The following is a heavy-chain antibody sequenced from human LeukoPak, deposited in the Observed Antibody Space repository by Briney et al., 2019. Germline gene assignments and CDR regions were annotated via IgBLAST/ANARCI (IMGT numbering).Heavy chain of an antibody. Sequence: GASVKVSCKASRYTFTDYYMHWVRQAPGHGFEWMGWINPNDGDTNYAQKFQGRVTMTRDTSISTAHMEVSRLRSDDTAVYYCARANFLYCSSTTCLFDYWGQGTLVTVSS. CDR2: INPNDGDT. CDR3: ARANFLYCSSTTCLFDY. D-gene: IGHD2-2*01. V-gene: IGHV1-2*02. J-gene: IGHJ4*02. CDR1: RYTFTDYY.